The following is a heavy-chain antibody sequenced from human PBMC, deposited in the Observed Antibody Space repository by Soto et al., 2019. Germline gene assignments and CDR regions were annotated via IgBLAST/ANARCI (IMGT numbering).Heavy chain of an antibody. CDR2: ISYDGSNK. D-gene: IGHD6-13*01. Sequence: PGGSLRLSCAAPGFTFSSYAMHWVRQAPGKGLEWVAVISYDGSNKYYADSVKGRFTISRDNSKNTLYLQMNSLRAEDTAVYYCARDWQRWPQSDSNWGQGTLVTVSS. CDR3: ARDWQRWPQSDSN. J-gene: IGHJ4*02. V-gene: IGHV3-30-3*01. CDR1: GFTFSSYA.